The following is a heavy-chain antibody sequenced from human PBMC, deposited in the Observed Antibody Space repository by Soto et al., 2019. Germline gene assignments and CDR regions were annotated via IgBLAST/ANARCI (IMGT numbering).Heavy chain of an antibody. Sequence: QVQLQQWGAGLLKPSETLSLTCVVSGGSFSGNFWTWIRQPPGKGLEWIGEANHNRLSNYNPSLKNRVTISVDTSKSQFSLKLTSVTAADTAVYFCARGPGYCSAGRCYSEWFDSWGQGTLVTVSS. V-gene: IGHV4-34*01. CDR2: ANHNRLS. J-gene: IGHJ5*01. CDR3: ARGPGYCSAGRCYSEWFDS. CDR1: GGSFSGNF. D-gene: IGHD2-15*01.